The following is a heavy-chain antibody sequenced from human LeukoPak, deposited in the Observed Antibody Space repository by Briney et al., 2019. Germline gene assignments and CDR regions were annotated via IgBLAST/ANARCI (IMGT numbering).Heavy chain of an antibody. Sequence: SETLSLSCSVSGGSISSYYWSWIRQPPGKGLEWIGYIYYSGTTNYNPSLKSRVTISVDTSKNHFSLKLSSVTAADTAVYYCARLSSSLSGSKFDYWGQGTLVAVSP. D-gene: IGHD6-13*01. V-gene: IGHV4-59*08. J-gene: IGHJ4*02. CDR2: IYYSGTT. CDR3: ARLSSSLSGSKFDY. CDR1: GGSISSYY.